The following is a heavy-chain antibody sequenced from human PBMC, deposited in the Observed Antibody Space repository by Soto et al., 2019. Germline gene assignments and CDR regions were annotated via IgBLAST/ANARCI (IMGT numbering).Heavy chain of an antibody. Sequence: QVQLVQSGAELKKPGASVKVSCTASGYTFSNYDMNWVRQATGQGLEWIGWVNPNNGDTGYAQKIQGRVTLTTDISTTTAYVELTILRSEDTAIYYCAKVSRKGSAIDFDYWGQGTLITVSS. CDR3: AKVSRKGSAIDFDY. J-gene: IGHJ4*02. V-gene: IGHV1-8*01. CDR1: GYTFSNYD. CDR2: VNPNNGDT. D-gene: IGHD3-10*01.